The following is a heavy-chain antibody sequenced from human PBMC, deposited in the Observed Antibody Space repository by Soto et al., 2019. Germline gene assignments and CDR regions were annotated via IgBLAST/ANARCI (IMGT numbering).Heavy chain of an antibody. CDR2: IYHSGST. D-gene: IGHD1-26*01. CDR1: GGSFSGYY. CDR3: ARVSGSFPGDAFDI. Sequence: QVQLQQWGAGLLKPSETLSLTCAVYGGSFSGYYWSWIRQPPGKGLEWIGEIYHSGSTNYNPSLKSRVTISVDTSKNQCSLKLNSVTAADTAVYYCARVSGSFPGDAFDIWGQGTMVTVSS. V-gene: IGHV4-34*01. J-gene: IGHJ3*02.